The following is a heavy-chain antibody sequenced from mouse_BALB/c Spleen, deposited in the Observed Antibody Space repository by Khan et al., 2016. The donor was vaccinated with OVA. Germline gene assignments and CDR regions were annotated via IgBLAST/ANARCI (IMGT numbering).Heavy chain of an antibody. CDR2: IWGDGNT. V-gene: IGHV2-3*01. Sequence: QVQLQQSGPGLVAPSQSLSITCTVSGFSLTSYGVSWVRQPPGKGLVWLGVIWGDGNTNFHSALRSRLSISKDNSKSQVFLKLNSLQTDDTATYYCAKYRGYYAVDYWGQGTSVTVSS. CDR3: AKYRGYYAVDY. CDR1: GFSLTSYG. J-gene: IGHJ4*01.